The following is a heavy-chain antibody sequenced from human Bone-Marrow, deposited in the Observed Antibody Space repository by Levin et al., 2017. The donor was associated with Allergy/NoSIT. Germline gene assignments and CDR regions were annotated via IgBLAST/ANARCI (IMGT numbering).Heavy chain of an antibody. Sequence: GSLRLSCTVSGGPISSSSHYWAWIRQSPGKGLEWIGSISHSGSTYNNPSLKSRLTMSVDTSKSQFSLMLTSVTAADTAIYYCARRVTVTTGEIDYWGQGTLVTVSS. CDR1: GGPISSSSHY. CDR3: ARRVTVTTGEIDY. D-gene: IGHD4-17*01. J-gene: IGHJ4*02. V-gene: IGHV4-39*01. CDR2: ISHSGST.